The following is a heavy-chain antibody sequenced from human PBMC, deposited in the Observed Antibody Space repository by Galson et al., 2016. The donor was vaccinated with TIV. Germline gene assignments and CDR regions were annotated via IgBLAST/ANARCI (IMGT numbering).Heavy chain of an antibody. CDR3: SRGNWNYGMGGAMDV. D-gene: IGHD1-7*01. J-gene: IGHJ6*02. CDR1: GDSVSGNTAA. V-gene: IGHV6-1*01. CDR2: TYYTSKWNT. Sequence: CAISGDSVSGNTAAWNWVRQSPSRGLGWLGRTYYTSKWNTDYAVSVKGRIIIRPDTSMNQVSLQLSSVIPDDTAVYYCSRGNWNYGMGGAMDVWGRGTTVTVS.